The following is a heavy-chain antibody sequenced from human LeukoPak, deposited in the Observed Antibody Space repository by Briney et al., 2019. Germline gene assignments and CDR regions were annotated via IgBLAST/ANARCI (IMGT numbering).Heavy chain of an antibody. CDR1: GGSFSGYY. J-gene: IGHJ3*02. D-gene: IGHD5-12*01. CDR2: INHSGST. Sequence: SETLSLTCAVYGGSFSGYYWSWIRQPPGKGLEWIGEINHSGSTNYNPSLKSRVTISVDTSKNQFSLKVRSVTAAHTAVYYCARSYVDIVAASDAFDIWDQGTMVTVSS. CDR3: ARSYVDIVAASDAFDI. V-gene: IGHV4-34*01.